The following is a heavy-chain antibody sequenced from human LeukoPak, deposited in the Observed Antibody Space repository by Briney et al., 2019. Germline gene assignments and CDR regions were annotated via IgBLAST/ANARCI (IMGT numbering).Heavy chain of an antibody. V-gene: IGHV3-15*01. Sequence: GGSLRLSCAASGFIFSNAWMSWVRQAPGKGLEWVGRIKSKTDGGTTDYAAPVKGRFTISRDYSKNTLYLQMNSLKTEDTAVYYCTTDPSGDRLLWFGEPYFDYWGQGTLVTVSS. CDR2: IKSKTDGGTT. CDR3: TTDPSGDRLLWFGEPYFDY. D-gene: IGHD3-10*01. CDR1: GFIFSNAW. J-gene: IGHJ4*02.